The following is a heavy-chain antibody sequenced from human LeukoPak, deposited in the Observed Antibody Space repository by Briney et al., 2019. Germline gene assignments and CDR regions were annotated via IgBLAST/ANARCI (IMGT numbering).Heavy chain of an antibody. CDR1: GGSISSGDYY. CDR3: ARDGGGSYHFDY. V-gene: IGHV4-61*08. Sequence: SETLSLTCTVSGGSISSGDYYWRWIRQPPGTGLEWIGYIYYSGSTNYNPSLKSRVTISVDTSKNQFSLKLSSVTAADTAVYYCARDGGGSYHFDYWGQGTLVTVSS. J-gene: IGHJ4*02. CDR2: IYYSGST. D-gene: IGHD1-26*01.